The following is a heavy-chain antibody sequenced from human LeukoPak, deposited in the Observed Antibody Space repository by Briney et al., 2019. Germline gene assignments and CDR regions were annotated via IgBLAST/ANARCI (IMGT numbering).Heavy chain of an antibody. Sequence: GGSLRLSCAASGFTFSSSWMSWVRQAPGKGREWVANIKQDGSEKYYVDSVKGRFTISRDNAKNSLYLQMNSLRAEDTAVYYCAREYSSSWVNWFDPWGQGTLVTVSS. CDR2: IKQDGSEK. V-gene: IGHV3-7*01. D-gene: IGHD6-13*01. CDR1: GFTFSSSW. J-gene: IGHJ5*02. CDR3: AREYSSSWVNWFDP.